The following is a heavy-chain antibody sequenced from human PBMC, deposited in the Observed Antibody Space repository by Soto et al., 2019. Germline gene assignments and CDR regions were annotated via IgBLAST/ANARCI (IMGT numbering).Heavy chain of an antibody. V-gene: IGHV1-69*02. CDR2: IIPILGIA. CDR3: ARGYSGYDFYYYYYYMDV. Sequence: QVQLVQSGAEVKKPGSSVQVSCKASGGTFSSYTISWGRQAPGQGLEWMGRIIPILGIANYAQKFQGRVTITADKSTSTAYMEMSSLRSEDTAVYYCARGYSGYDFYYYYYYMDVWGKGTTVTVSS. CDR1: GGTFSSYT. J-gene: IGHJ6*03. D-gene: IGHD5-12*01.